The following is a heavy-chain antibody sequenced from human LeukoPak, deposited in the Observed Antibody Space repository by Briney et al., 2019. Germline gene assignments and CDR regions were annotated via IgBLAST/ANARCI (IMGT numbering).Heavy chain of an antibody. CDR1: GFTFSSYS. D-gene: IGHD1-26*01. CDR2: ISSSSSNI. J-gene: IGHJ4*02. V-gene: IGHV3-21*01. Sequence: PGGSLRLSCAASGFTFSSYSMNWVRQAPGKGLEWVSSISSSSSNIYYADSAKGRFTISRDNAKNSLYLQMNSLRAEDTAVYYCARSGSGYIDYWGQGTLVTVSS. CDR3: ARSGSGYIDY.